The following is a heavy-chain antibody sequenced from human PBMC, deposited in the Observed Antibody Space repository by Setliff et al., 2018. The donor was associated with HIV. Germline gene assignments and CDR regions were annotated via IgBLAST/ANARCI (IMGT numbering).Heavy chain of an antibody. D-gene: IGHD2-15*01. CDR3: ARDPEFTRAPDY. V-gene: IGHV4-59*01. CDR2: IYYTGGT. CDR1: GGSISSYY. Sequence: SETLSLTCNVSGGSISSYYWSWLRQPPGKRFEWIGYIYYTGGTDYNPSLKSRVTISMDTSKNQFSLKLNSLSAADTAVYYSARDPEFTRAPDYWGQGTLVTVSS. J-gene: IGHJ4*02.